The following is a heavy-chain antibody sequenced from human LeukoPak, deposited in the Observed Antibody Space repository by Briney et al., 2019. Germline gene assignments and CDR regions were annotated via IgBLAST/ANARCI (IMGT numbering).Heavy chain of an antibody. CDR2: ISSSSSYI. J-gene: IGHJ4*02. V-gene: IGHV3-21*01. Sequence: GGSLRLSCAASGFTFSSYSMNWVRQAPGKGLEWVSSISSSSSYIYYADSVRGGFTISRDNPKNSLYLQMNSLRAEDTAVYYCARDPVAGGFSDYWGQGTLVTVSS. CDR1: GFTFSSYS. D-gene: IGHD6-19*01. CDR3: ARDPVAGGFSDY.